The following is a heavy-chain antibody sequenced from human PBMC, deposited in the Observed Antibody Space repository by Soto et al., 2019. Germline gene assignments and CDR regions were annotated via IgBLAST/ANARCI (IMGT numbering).Heavy chain of an antibody. D-gene: IGHD3-3*01. J-gene: IGHJ3*02. Sequence: QVQLQESGPGLVKPSQTLSLTCTVSGGSISSGGYYWSWIRQHPGKGLEWIGYIYYSGSTYYNPSLKSRVTISVDTSKNQFSLKLSSVTAADTAVYYCARGSGYDFWSGYYKDAFDIWGQGTMVTVSS. CDR2: IYYSGST. CDR1: GGSISSGGYY. CDR3: ARGSGYDFWSGYYKDAFDI. V-gene: IGHV4-31*03.